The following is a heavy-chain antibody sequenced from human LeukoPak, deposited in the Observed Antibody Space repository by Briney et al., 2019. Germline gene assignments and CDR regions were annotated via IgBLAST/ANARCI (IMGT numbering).Heavy chain of an antibody. Sequence: GGSLRLSCAVYGFTFDDYAMHRVRQAPGKGLEWVSGISWNSGIIGYADSVKGRFTISRDNAKNTLYLQMNTLRVEDTAVYYCTKDLMDYDVSTGLHHYYMDVWGQGTTVTVSS. CDR2: ISWNSGII. CDR3: TKDLMDYDVSTGLHHYYMDV. D-gene: IGHD3-9*01. CDR1: GFTFDDYA. J-gene: IGHJ6*02. V-gene: IGHV3-9*01.